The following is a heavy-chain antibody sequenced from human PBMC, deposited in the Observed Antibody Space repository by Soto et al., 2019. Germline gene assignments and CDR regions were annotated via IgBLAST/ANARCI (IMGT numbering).Heavy chain of an antibody. CDR2: ITGSGGRP. J-gene: IGHJ4*02. CDR1: GFTFSDYA. V-gene: IGHV3-23*01. CDR3: AKATYYYDSSSYYRVYFDY. Sequence: EVQLLESGGGLVQPGGSLRLSCAASGFTFSDYAMSWVRQAPGKGLEWVSAITGSGGRPYYADSVKGRFTISRDRTKSTLYLQMNGLRAEDTAVYFCAKATYYYDSSSYYRVYFDYWGQGTLVTVSS. D-gene: IGHD3-22*01.